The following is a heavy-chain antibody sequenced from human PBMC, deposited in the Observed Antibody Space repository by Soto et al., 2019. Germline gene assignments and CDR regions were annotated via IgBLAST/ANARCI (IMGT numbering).Heavy chain of an antibody. D-gene: IGHD3-16*02. J-gene: IGHJ4*02. CDR3: ARVRYDGYFDY. CDR2: IYHSGST. CDR1: GYSISSGYY. V-gene: IGHV4-38-2*01. Sequence: SETLSLTCAVSGYSISSGYYWGLIRQPPGKGLEWIGSIYHSGSTYYNPSLKSRVTISVDTSKNQFSLKLSSVTAADTAVYYCARVRYDGYFDYWGQGTLVTVSS.